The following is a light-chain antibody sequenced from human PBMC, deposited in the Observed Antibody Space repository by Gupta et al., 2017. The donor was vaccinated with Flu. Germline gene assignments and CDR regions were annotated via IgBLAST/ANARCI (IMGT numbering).Light chain of an antibody. V-gene: IGKV2-28*01. CDR2: LAS. Sequence: VAPGETASISCSTSQRRRHSNGYKYLDWYVQKPGQSPQLLIYLASKRASGVPDRFIGRGSGTEFTLTIRRGEAEDVGVYYCKQKLQSPVAFGQGTKVEIK. J-gene: IGKJ1*01. CDR1: QRRRHSNGYKY. CDR3: KQKLQSPVA.